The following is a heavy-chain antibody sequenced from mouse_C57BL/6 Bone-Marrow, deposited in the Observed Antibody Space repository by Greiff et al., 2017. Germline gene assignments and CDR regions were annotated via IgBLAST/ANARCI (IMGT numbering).Heavy chain of an antibody. CDR3: AREKGNYVYFDY. J-gene: IGHJ2*01. CDR1: GYAFSSYW. V-gene: IGHV1-80*01. CDR2: IYPGDGDT. Sequence: QVHVKQSGAELVKPGASVKISCKASGYAFSSYWMNWVKQRPGKGLEWIGQIYPGDGDTNYNGKFKGKATLTADKSSSTAYMQLSSLTSEDSAVYFCAREKGNYVYFDYWGQGTTLTVSS. D-gene: IGHD2-1*01.